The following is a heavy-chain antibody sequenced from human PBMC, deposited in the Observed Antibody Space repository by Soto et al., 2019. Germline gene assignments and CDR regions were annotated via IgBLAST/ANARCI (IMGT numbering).Heavy chain of an antibody. CDR3: VREACIGSGHAIDH. Sequence: SGTLALTCAVSGVAISTYYWSLIRQPPGKGLGWIGYNYHSGTTKYNPSLKSRVNISVDTSNSQFSLRLTSVTAADTAICYCVREACIGSGHAIDHRGQGTLVTVSS. D-gene: IGHD6-19*01. J-gene: IGHJ4*02. CDR1: GVAISTYY. V-gene: IGHV4-59*01. CDR2: NYHSGTT.